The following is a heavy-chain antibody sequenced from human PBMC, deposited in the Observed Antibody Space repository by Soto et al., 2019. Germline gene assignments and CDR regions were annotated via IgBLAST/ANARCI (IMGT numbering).Heavy chain of an antibody. CDR3: ACRFGYYDSSGYQSPYGMDV. CDR2: IIPIFGTA. V-gene: IGHV1-69*06. Sequence: GASVKVSCKASGGTFSSYAISWMRQAPGQGLEWMGGIIPIFGTANYAQKFQGRVTITADKSTSTAYMELSSLRSEDTAVYYCACRFGYYDSSGYQSPYGMDVWGQGTTVTVSS. D-gene: IGHD3-22*01. J-gene: IGHJ6*02. CDR1: GGTFSSYA.